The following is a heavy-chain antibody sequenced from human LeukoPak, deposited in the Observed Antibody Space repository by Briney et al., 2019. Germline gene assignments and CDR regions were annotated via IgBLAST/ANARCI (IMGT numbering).Heavy chain of an antibody. D-gene: IGHD6-13*01. CDR1: GFTFSSYS. J-gene: IGHJ3*02. V-gene: IGHV3-21*04. Sequence: GGSLRLSCAASGFTFSSYSMNWVRQAPGKGLEWVSSISSSSSYIYYADSVKGRFTISRDNAKNSLYLQMNSLRAEDTAVYYCAREGLFARSSSMGGAFDIWGQGTMVTFSS. CDR3: AREGLFARSSSMGGAFDI. CDR2: ISSSSSYI.